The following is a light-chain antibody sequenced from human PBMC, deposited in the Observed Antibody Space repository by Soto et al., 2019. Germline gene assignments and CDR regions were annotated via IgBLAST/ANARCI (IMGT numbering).Light chain of an antibody. CDR1: QSVSSY. V-gene: IGKV3-11*01. J-gene: IGKJ1*01. Sequence: EIVLTQSPATLSLSPGERATLSCRASQSVSSYLAWYQQKPGQTPRLLIFGASNRAAGIPARFSGSGSGTDFTVTINNIEPEDFAVYYCQQRSNWPRWTFGQGTKVEMK. CDR3: QQRSNWPRWT. CDR2: GAS.